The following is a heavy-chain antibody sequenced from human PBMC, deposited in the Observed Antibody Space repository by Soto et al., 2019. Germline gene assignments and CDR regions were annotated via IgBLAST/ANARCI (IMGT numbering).Heavy chain of an antibody. D-gene: IGHD6-6*01. CDR2: IIPIFGTA. CDR1: GGTFSSYA. CDR3: ARGIIAARHYYYYGMDV. J-gene: IGHJ6*02. V-gene: IGHV1-69*06. Sequence: SVKVSCKASGGTFSSYAISRVRQAPGQGLEWMGGIIPIFGTANYAQKFQGRVTITADKSTSTAYMELSSLRSEDTAVYYCARGIIAARHYYYYGMDVWGQGTTVTVSS.